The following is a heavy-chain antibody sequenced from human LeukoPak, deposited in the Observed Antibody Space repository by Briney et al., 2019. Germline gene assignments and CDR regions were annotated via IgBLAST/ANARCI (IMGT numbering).Heavy chain of an antibody. CDR3: ARHSMLSSTYFGVSDI. CDR1: GDSISRYY. D-gene: IGHD6-13*01. V-gene: IGHV4-4*07. J-gene: IGHJ3*02. Sequence: SEPLSLTCSVSGDSISRYYWNWIRQPAGRGLEWIGRIFTGGFINYNPSLSSRVTVSLDTSKNQVSLKLTSVTAADTAVYYCARHSMLSSTYFGVSDIWGQGTTVTVSS. CDR2: IFTGGFI.